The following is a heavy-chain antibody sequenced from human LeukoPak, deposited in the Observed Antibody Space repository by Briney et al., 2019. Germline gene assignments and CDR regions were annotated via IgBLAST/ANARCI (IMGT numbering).Heavy chain of an antibody. CDR1: GGTVSSYA. V-gene: IGHV1-69*05. D-gene: IGHD1-26*01. J-gene: IGHJ3*02. CDR3: ASQRGPVIYSGSPGAFDI. Sequence: GASVKVSCKASGGTVSSYAISWVRQAPGQGLEWMGGIIPIFGTANYAQKFQGRVTITTDESTSTAYMELSSLRSEDTAVYYCASQRGPVIYSGSPGAFDIWGQGTMVTVSS. CDR2: IIPIFGTA.